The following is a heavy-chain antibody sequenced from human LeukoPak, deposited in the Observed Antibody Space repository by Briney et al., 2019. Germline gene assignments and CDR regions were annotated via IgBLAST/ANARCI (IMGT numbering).Heavy chain of an antibody. CDR3: AKDLEWLSYFDY. Sequence: PGGPLTLSCAASGFTFGSYATSCVRHAPGKGREWVSSVSANGGSTSYADSVKARFTISRDNSKNTLYLQMNSLSAEDMAVYYCAKDLEWLSYFDYWGQATLVTVSS. CDR2: VSANGGST. D-gene: IGHD3-3*01. J-gene: IGHJ4*02. CDR1: GFTFGSYA. V-gene: IGHV3-23*01.